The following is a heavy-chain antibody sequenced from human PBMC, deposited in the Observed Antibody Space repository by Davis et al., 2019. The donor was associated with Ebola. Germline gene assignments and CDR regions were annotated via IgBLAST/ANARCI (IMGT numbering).Heavy chain of an antibody. CDR2: IWYDGSKK. J-gene: IGHJ3*02. V-gene: IGHV3-33*01. Sequence: GESLKISCAASRFTFSSYGMHWVRQAPGKGLEWVAVIWYDGSKKYYADSVKGRFTISRDNSKNTLYLQMNSLRAEDTAVYYCAHFGVTQNAYDIWGQGTMVTVSS. D-gene: IGHD3-10*01. CDR3: AHFGVTQNAYDI. CDR1: RFTFSSYG.